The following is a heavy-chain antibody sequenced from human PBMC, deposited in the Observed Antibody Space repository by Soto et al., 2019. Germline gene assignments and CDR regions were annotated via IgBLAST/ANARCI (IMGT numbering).Heavy chain of an antibody. Sequence: QVQLQQWGAGLLKPSETLSLTCAVYGGSFSGYYWSWIRQPPGKGLAWIGEINHSGSPNYNPSLKSRVTISVDTSKNQFSLKLSSVTAADTAVYYCARGTMVAAAFDYWGQGTLVTVSS. CDR1: GGSFSGYY. CDR3: ARGTMVAAAFDY. D-gene: IGHD2-15*01. J-gene: IGHJ4*02. V-gene: IGHV4-34*01. CDR2: INHSGSP.